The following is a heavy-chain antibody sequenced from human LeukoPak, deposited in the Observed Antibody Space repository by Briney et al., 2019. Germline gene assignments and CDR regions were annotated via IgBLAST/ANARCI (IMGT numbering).Heavy chain of an antibody. CDR1: GGSFSGYY. Sequence: PSETLSLTCAVYGGSFSGYYWSWIRQPPGRGLEWIGEINHSGSTNYNPSLKSRVTISVDTSKNQFSLKLSSVTAADTAVYYCARVALRLGELFDYYYGMDVWGQGTTVTVSS. D-gene: IGHD3-16*01. V-gene: IGHV4-34*01. CDR2: INHSGST. CDR3: ARVALRLGELFDYYYGMDV. J-gene: IGHJ6*02.